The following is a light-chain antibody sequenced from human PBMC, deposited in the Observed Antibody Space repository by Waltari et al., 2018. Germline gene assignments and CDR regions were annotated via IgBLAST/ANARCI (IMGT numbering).Light chain of an antibody. CDR2: DDT. CDR1: SVGSKS. Sequence: YVLTQPPSVSVAPGQTARITCGGNSVGSKSVHWYQRKPGQAPVVVVYDDTERPSGIPDRFSGSKSENTATLTINSVEAGDEADYFCQVWADSSDFVFGSGTKVTVL. J-gene: IGLJ1*01. CDR3: QVWADSSDFV. V-gene: IGLV3-21*02.